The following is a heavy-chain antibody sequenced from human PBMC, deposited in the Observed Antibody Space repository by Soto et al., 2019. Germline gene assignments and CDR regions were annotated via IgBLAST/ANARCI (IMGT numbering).Heavy chain of an antibody. CDR3: TRGGTPYFDY. V-gene: IGHV3-30*03. J-gene: IGHJ4*02. CDR2: ISPDGTNE. D-gene: IGHD1-1*01. CDR1: GFTFSNDG. Sequence: ESGGGVVQPGRSLRLSCVASGFTFSNDGMVWVRQAPGKGLEWVITISPDGTNEHYADSVKGRFTVSRDNSKNTLYLQMDSLRDEDTAVYYCTRGGTPYFDYWGQGTLVTVSS.